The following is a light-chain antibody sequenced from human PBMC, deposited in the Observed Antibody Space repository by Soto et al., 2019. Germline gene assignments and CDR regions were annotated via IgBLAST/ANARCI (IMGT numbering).Light chain of an antibody. CDR3: QQSYSTPQT. CDR1: QSISSY. J-gene: IGKJ1*01. Sequence: DIQMTQSPSSLSASVGARVTITCRASQSISSYLNCYQKTQCKAPKLRIYAASSLQSGVPSRFSGTGSGTDFTLTINSLQPEDFATYYCQQSYSTPQTFGQGTKVEI. V-gene: IGKV1-39*01. CDR2: AAS.